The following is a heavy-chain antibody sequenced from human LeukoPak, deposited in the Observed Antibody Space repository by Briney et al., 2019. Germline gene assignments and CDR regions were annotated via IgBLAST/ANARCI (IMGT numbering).Heavy chain of an antibody. V-gene: IGHV4-61*02. CDR3: ARCSLAFCSSTGCYSNAMDV. CDR1: GGSISSGTYY. Sequence: SQTLSLICTVSGGSISSGTYYWNWIRQPAGKGLEWIGRIYTSGSTNYNPSLKSRVTISVDTSKNQFSLKLSSVTAADSAVYYCARCSLAFCSSTGCYSNAMDVWGQGTTVTVSS. CDR2: IYTSGST. J-gene: IGHJ6*02. D-gene: IGHD2-2*01.